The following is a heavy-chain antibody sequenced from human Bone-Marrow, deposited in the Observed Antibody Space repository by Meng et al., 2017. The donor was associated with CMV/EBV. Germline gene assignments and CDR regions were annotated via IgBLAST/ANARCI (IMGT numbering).Heavy chain of an antibody. CDR3: ARDRYCSSTSCYTGGVSNYYYGMDV. J-gene: IGHJ6*02. V-gene: IGHV4-59*12. Sequence: GSLRLSCTVSGGSISSYYWSWIRQPPGKGLEWIGYIYYSGSTNYNPSLKSRVTISVDTSKNQFSLQLNSVTPEDTAVYYCARDRYCSSTSCYTGGVSNYYYGMDVWGQGTTVTVSS. CDR1: GGSISSYY. CDR2: IYYSGST. D-gene: IGHD2-2*02.